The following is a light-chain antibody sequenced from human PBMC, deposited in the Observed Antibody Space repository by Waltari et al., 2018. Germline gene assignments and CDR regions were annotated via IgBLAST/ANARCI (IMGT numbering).Light chain of an antibody. CDR2: GAS. J-gene: IGKJ2*02. CDR3: QQYGFSPRT. Sequence: ESVLTQSPGTLSLSPGERATLSCRASQSVTTYLAWYQQKAGQAPRLIIYGASSRATGIPDRFSGSGSGTDFTLTISRLQPEDFAVYYCQQYGFSPRTFGQGTKLEI. V-gene: IGKV3-20*01. CDR1: QSVTTY.